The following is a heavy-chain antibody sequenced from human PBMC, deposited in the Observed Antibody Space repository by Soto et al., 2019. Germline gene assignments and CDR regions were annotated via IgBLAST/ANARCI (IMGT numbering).Heavy chain of an antibody. CDR1: GFTFINYA. J-gene: IGHJ2*01. D-gene: IGHD7-27*01. CDR2: ISGGGDAA. CDR3: ARKILGSTTRPNYWYFDL. Sequence: EVQVLESGGGLVQPGGSLRLSCAGSGFTFINYAMNWVRQAPWKGLEWVSSISGGGDAAFFPDSVRGRFTISRDNSKNTVTLQMNSLGVDGTAVYYCARKILGSTTRPNYWYFDLWGRGTLVTVSS. V-gene: IGHV3-23*01.